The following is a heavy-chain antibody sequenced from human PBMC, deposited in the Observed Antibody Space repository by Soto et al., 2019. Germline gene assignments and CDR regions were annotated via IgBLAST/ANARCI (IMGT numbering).Heavy chain of an antibody. D-gene: IGHD6-6*01. J-gene: IGHJ4*02. V-gene: IGHV3-30-3*01. CDR2: ISYDGSNK. CDR3: ARDGSSGYSSAYRGFDY. Sequence: QVQLVESGGGAVQPGRSLRLSCAASGFTFSSYAMHWVRQAPGKGLEWVAVISYDGSNKYYADSVKGRFTISRDNSKNTLYLQIHCLRAEATAVYSCARDGSSGYSSAYRGFDYWGQGTLVTVSS. CDR1: GFTFSSYA.